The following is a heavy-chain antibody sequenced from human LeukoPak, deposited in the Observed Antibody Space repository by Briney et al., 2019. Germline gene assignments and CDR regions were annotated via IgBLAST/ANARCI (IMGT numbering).Heavy chain of an antibody. J-gene: IGHJ4*02. Sequence: GASVKVSCKASGGTFSSYAISWVRQATGQGLEWMGWMNPDSGKAGYAQRFQDRVSLTMNTSISTAYMELRSLRSEDTAIYYCARGRTRKLAGLEAYWGQGTLVTVSS. CDR3: ARGRTRKLAGLEAY. D-gene: IGHD6-19*01. CDR1: GGTFSSYA. V-gene: IGHV1-8*02. CDR2: MNPDSGKA.